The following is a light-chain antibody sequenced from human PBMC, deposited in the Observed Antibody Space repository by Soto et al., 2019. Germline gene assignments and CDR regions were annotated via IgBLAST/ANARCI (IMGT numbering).Light chain of an antibody. J-gene: IGKJ4*01. Sequence: DIQITQSPSSLSASVGDRVTLTCRESQSIRSYLNWYQQQPGKAPKLLIYAAHSLQSGVPSRFSGSGSGTDFTLTISSLQPEDFANYYCQQSYSTPLTFGGGTKVEIK. V-gene: IGKV1-39*01. CDR2: AAH. CDR1: QSIRSY. CDR3: QQSYSTPLT.